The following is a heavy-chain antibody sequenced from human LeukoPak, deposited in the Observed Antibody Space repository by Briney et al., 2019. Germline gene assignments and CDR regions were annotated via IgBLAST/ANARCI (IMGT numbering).Heavy chain of an antibody. J-gene: IGHJ3*01. CDR3: ARSVEASFDA. CDR2: IRYDGSKK. D-gene: IGHD1-1*01. CDR1: GFTFSSHA. Sequence: GGSLRLSCAASGFTFSSHAMHWVRQAPGKGLEWVAFIRYDGSKKRYADSVKGRLTLSRDNAQKSLYLQMNSLRAEDTAVYFCARSVEASFDAWGQGTMVTVSS. V-gene: IGHV3-30*02.